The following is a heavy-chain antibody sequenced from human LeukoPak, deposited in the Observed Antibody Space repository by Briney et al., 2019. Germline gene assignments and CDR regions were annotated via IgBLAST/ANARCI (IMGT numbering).Heavy chain of an antibody. J-gene: IGHJ4*02. CDR3: ARDGLGIAVAGSSIYHY. CDR2: IKQDGSGK. D-gene: IGHD6-19*01. CDR1: GFTFSSYW. V-gene: IGHV3-7*01. Sequence: PGGSLRLSCAASGFTFSSYWMSWVRQAPGKGLEWVANIKQDGSGKYYVDSVKGRFTISRDNAKNSLYLQMNSLRAEDTAVYYCARDGLGIAVAGSSIYHYWGQGTLVTVSS.